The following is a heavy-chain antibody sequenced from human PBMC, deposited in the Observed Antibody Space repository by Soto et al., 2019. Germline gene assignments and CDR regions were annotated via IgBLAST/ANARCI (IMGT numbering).Heavy chain of an antibody. CDR1: GGSISSYY. CDR2: INHSGST. Sequence: PSDTLSLTYTVSGGSISSYYGSWIRQPPGKGLEWIGEINHSGSTNYNPSLKSRVTISVDTSKNQFSLKLSSVTAADTAVYYCARTLKRFKGFSFDPWGQGTLVTVSS. J-gene: IGHJ5*02. V-gene: IGHV4-34*01. CDR3: ARTLKRFKGFSFDP. D-gene: IGHD3-10*01.